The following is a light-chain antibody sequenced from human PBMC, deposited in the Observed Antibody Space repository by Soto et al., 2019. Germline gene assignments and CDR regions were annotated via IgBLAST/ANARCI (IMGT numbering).Light chain of an antibody. CDR3: QSYDSSLRGWV. CDR2: GNS. V-gene: IGLV1-40*01. J-gene: IGLJ2*01. Sequence: QSVLTQPPSVSGAPGQRVTISCTGSSSNIGAGYDVHWYQQLPGTAPKLLIYGNSNRPSGVPDRFSGSKSGTSASLAITGLQVEDEADYYCQSYDSSLRGWVFGGGTKLTIL. CDR1: SSNIGAGYD.